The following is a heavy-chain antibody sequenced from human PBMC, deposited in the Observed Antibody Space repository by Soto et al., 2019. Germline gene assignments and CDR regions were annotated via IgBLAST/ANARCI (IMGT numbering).Heavy chain of an antibody. Sequence: GGSLRLSCAASGFTFSSYAMSWVRQAPGKGLEWVSAISGSGGSTYYADSVKGRFTISRDNSKNTLYLQMNSLRAEDTAVYYCAKDWGYYDSSGYHAPYNWFDPWGQGTLVTVSS. CDR1: GFTFSSYA. D-gene: IGHD3-22*01. CDR3: AKDWGYYDSSGYHAPYNWFDP. CDR2: ISGSGGST. V-gene: IGHV3-23*01. J-gene: IGHJ5*02.